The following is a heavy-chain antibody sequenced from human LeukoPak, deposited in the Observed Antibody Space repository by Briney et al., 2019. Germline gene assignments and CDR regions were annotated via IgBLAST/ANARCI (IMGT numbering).Heavy chain of an antibody. Sequence: GGSLRLSCAASGFTVSSSYMTWVRQAPGKGLEWVAVISYDGSNKYYADSVKGRFTISRDNSKNTLYLQMNSLRAEDTAVYYCATGVSDDAFDIWGQGTMVTVSS. CDR1: GFTVSSSY. V-gene: IGHV3-30-3*01. CDR2: ISYDGSNK. J-gene: IGHJ3*02. D-gene: IGHD5/OR15-5a*01. CDR3: ATGVSDDAFDI.